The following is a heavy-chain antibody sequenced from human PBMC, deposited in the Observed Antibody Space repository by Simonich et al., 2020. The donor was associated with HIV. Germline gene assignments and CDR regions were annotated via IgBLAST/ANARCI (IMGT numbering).Heavy chain of an antibody. Sequence: QVQLQQWGAGLLKPSETLSLTCAVYGGSFSGYYWSWNRQPPGKGLEWIGETNHSGSTNYNPSLKRRVTISVDTSKNQFSLKLSSVTAADTAVYYCARLTAGGLGEYFQHWGQGTLVTVSS. CDR2: TNHSGST. V-gene: IGHV4-34*01. D-gene: IGHD6-13*01. CDR1: GGSFSGYY. CDR3: ARLTAGGLGEYFQH. J-gene: IGHJ1*01.